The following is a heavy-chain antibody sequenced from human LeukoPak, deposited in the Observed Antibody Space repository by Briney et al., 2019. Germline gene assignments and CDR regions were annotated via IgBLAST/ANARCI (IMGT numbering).Heavy chain of an antibody. D-gene: IGHD6-13*01. V-gene: IGHV3-9*03. CDR3: AKALSGIAAAGGFDP. CDR1: GFTFDDYA. J-gene: IGHJ5*02. CDR2: ISWNSGSI. Sequence: PGRSLRLSCAASGFTFDDYAMHWVRQAPGKGLEWVSGISWNSGSIGYADSVKGRFTISRDNAKNSLYLQMNSLRAGDMALYYCAKALSGIAAAGGFDPWGQGTLVTVSS.